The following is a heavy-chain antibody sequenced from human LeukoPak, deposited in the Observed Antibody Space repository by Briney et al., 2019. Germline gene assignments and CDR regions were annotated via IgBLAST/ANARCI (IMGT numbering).Heavy chain of an antibody. V-gene: IGHV3-33*01. CDR1: GFTFSSYG. Sequence: GESLRLSCAASGFTFSSYGMHWVRQAPGKGLEWVAVIWYDGSNKYYADSVKGRFTISRDNSKNTLYLQMNSLRAEDTAVYYCARGSGDYGGNWDYWGQGTLVTVSS. CDR2: IWYDGSNK. CDR3: ARGSGDYGGNWDY. J-gene: IGHJ4*02. D-gene: IGHD4-23*01.